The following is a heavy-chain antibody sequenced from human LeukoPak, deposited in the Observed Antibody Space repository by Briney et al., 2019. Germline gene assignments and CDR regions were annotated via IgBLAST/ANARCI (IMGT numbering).Heavy chain of an antibody. Sequence: GGSLRISCAASGFTFSSYGMHWVRQAPGKGLEWVAVIWYDGSNKYYADSVKGRFTISRDNSKNTLYLQMDSLRAEDTAVYYCARDLEGYFDYWGQGTLVTVSS. CDR3: ARDLEGYFDY. V-gene: IGHV3-33*01. CDR1: GFTFSSYG. J-gene: IGHJ4*02. CDR2: IWYDGSNK.